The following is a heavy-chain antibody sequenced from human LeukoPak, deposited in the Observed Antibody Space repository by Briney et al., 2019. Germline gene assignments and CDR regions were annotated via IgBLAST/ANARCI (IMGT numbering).Heavy chain of an antibody. CDR1: GFTFSNSG. J-gene: IGHJ3*02. CDR2: ISTDAGET. D-gene: IGHD1-26*01. V-gene: IGHV3-23*01. Sequence: QPGGTLRLSCAASGFTFSNSGMSWVRQAPGKGLEWVSAISTDAGETHYADSVKGRFTISRDNAKNSLYLQMNSLRAEDTALYYCARDHPSMSGNYYRTAFAIWGQGTMVTVSS. CDR3: ARDHPSMSGNYYRTAFAI.